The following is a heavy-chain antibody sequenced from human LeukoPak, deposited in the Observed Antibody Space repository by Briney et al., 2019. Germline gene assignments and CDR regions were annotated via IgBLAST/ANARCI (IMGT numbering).Heavy chain of an antibody. Sequence: ASVKVSCKASGYTFTSYYMHWVRQAPGQGLEWMGIINPSGGSTSYAQKFQGRVTMTRDMSTSTVYMELSSLRSEDTAVYYCAIVFADNWFDPWGQGTLVTVSS. V-gene: IGHV1-46*01. D-gene: IGHD2-21*01. CDR3: AIVFADNWFDP. J-gene: IGHJ5*02. CDR1: GYTFTSYY. CDR2: INPSGGST.